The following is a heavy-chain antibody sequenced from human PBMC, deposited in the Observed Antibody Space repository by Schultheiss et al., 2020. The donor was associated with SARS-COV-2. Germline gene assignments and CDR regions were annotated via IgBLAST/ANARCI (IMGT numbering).Heavy chain of an antibody. J-gene: IGHJ4*02. CDR1: GFTFSSYG. Sequence: GGSLRLSCAASGFTFSSYGMHWVRQAPGKGLEWVAVIWYDGSNKYYADSVKGRFTISRDNSKNTLYLQMNSLRAEDTAVYYCARDPLLSPELDYWGQGTLVTVSS. CDR2: IWYDGSNK. V-gene: IGHV3-33*01. CDR3: ARDPLLSPELDY. D-gene: IGHD1-26*01.